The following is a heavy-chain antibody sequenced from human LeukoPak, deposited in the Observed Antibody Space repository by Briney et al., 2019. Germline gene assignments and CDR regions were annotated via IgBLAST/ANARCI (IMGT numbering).Heavy chain of an antibody. CDR1: GGSASSKSYF. Sequence: SETLSLTCTFSGGSASSKSYFWAWIRQPPGKGLEWIGSLYYTENTYYNPSLRSRVAISADTAKNQFFLKLTSVTAADTAVYYCARMSCDTLGCPTVYNWIDPWGQGTLVTVSS. J-gene: IGHJ5*02. D-gene: IGHD2-15*01. CDR2: LYYTENT. CDR3: ARMSCDTLGCPTVYNWIDP. V-gene: IGHV4-39*01.